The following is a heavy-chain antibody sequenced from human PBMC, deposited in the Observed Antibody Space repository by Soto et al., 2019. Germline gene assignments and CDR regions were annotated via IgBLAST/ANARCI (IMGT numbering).Heavy chain of an antibody. V-gene: IGHV1-69*11. CDR1: GGTFSSYA. Sequence: QVQLVQSGAEVKKPESSVKVSCKASGGTFSSYAISWVRQAPGQGLEWMGGIIPILGTANYAQKFQGRVTITADEPTSTAYMEISSLRSEDTAVYYCARDFSDSSGPLFGMDVWGQGTTVTVS. CDR2: IIPILGTA. J-gene: IGHJ6*02. D-gene: IGHD3-22*01. CDR3: ARDFSDSSGPLFGMDV.